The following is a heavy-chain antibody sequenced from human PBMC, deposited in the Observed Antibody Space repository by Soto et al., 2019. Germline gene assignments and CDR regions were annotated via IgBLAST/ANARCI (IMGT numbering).Heavy chain of an antibody. D-gene: IGHD6-25*01. Sequence: QVQLVESGGGVVQPGRSLRLSCAASGFTFSSNGMHWVRQAPGKGLEWVAFISYDGTVKYYAESVKGRFTISRDNSKNTLYLQMNSLRPEDTAIYYCAKDLPRDRRLKNYFDYWGQGTLGTVSS. J-gene: IGHJ4*02. V-gene: IGHV3-30*18. CDR2: ISYDGTVK. CDR1: GFTFSSNG. CDR3: AKDLPRDRRLKNYFDY.